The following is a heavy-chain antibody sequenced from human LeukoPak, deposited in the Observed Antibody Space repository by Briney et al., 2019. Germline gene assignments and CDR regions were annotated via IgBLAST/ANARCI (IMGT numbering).Heavy chain of an antibody. CDR1: GYSISSGYY. V-gene: IGHV4-38-2*01. D-gene: IGHD3/OR15-3a*01. Sequence: TSETLSLTCAVSGYSISSGYYWGWIRQPPGKGLEWIGSIYHSGSTYYNPSLKSRVTISVDTSKNQFSLKLSSVTAADTAVYYCARRDFWRRTDFEYWGQGTLVTVSS. CDR3: ARRDFWRRTDFEY. CDR2: IYHSGST. J-gene: IGHJ4*02.